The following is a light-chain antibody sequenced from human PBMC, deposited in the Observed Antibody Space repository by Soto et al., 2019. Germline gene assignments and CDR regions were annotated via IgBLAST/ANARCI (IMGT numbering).Light chain of an antibody. CDR3: QHYNSYSEA. J-gene: IGKJ1*01. CDR1: QTISSW. V-gene: IGKV1-5*03. Sequence: DIQMTQSPSTLSGSVGDRVTITCRASQTISSWLAWYQQKPGKAPKLMIYKASTLKSGVPSRFSCSESGTESTLTTTSLQPDDFATYYCQHYNSYSEAFGQGTKVDIK. CDR2: KAS.